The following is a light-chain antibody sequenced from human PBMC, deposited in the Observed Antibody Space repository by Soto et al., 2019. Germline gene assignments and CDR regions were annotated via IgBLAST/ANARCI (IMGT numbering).Light chain of an antibody. CDR1: QSISIY. Sequence: DIQMTKSPSSLSASVGDRVTITCRASQSISIYLNWYQQKPGKAPKLLIYAASSLQSGVPSRFGGSGSGTDFTLTISSLQREDLAPYYCQQSLTTPLTFGGGTKVEIK. CDR2: AAS. J-gene: IGKJ4*01. CDR3: QQSLTTPLT. V-gene: IGKV1-39*01.